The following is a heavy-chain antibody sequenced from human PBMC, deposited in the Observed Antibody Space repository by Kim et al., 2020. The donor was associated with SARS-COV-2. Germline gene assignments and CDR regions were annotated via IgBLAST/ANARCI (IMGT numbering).Heavy chain of an antibody. Sequence: GGSLRLSCAASGFTFSSYEMNWVRQAPGKGLEWVSYISSSGSTIYYADSVKGRFTISRDNAKNSLYLQMNSLRAEDTAVYYCARGYSSGWDAGIYYFDYWGQGTLVTVS. CDR1: GFTFSSYE. J-gene: IGHJ4*02. CDR2: ISSSGSTI. V-gene: IGHV3-48*03. D-gene: IGHD6-19*01. CDR3: ARGYSSGWDAGIYYFDY.